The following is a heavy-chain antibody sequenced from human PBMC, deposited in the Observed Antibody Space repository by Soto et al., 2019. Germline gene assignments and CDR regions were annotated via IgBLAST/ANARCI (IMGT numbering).Heavy chain of an antibody. CDR1: GGSFSSYY. CDR2: INHSGST. CDR3: ARAWYSRSSRDYMDV. Sequence: PSETLSLTCAVYGGSFSSYYWSWIRQSPGKGLEWVGEINHSGSTNYSPSLKSRVTISLDTSKNQFSLKLSFVTAADTAVYYCARAWYSRSSRDYMDVWGQGTTVTVSS. J-gene: IGHJ6*03. D-gene: IGHD6-6*01. V-gene: IGHV4-34*01.